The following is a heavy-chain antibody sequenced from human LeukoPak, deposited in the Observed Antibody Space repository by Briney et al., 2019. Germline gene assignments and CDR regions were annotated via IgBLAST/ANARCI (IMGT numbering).Heavy chain of an antibody. J-gene: IGHJ4*02. CDR1: GGSISSGSYY. V-gene: IGHV4-61*02. D-gene: IGHD3-9*01. CDR3: ARAWHDILTGYSLDY. Sequence: SQTLSLTCTVSGGSISSGSYYWSWIRQPAGKGLEWIGRIYTSGSTNYNPSLKSRVTISVDTSKNQFSLKLSFVTAADTAVYYCARAWHDILTGYSLDYWGQGTLVTVSS. CDR2: IYTSGST.